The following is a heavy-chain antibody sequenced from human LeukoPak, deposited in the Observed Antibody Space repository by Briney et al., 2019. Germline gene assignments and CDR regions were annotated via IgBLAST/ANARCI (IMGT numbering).Heavy chain of an antibody. CDR2: ISGSGMTT. CDR3: AKVDITGTIPRAFDI. D-gene: IGHD1/OR15-1a*01. V-gene: IGHV3-23*01. Sequence: GGPLRLSCAASGFTFSNYIMTWVRQAPGKGLEWVSAISGSGMTTYYADSVKGRFTISRDNSKNTVDLHLNSLRAEDTAVFYCAKVDITGTIPRAFDIWGQGTMVTVSS. CDR1: GFTFSNYI. J-gene: IGHJ3*02.